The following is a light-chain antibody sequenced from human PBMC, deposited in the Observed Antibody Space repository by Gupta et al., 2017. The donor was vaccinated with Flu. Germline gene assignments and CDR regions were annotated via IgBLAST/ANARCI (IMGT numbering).Light chain of an antibody. Sequence: EIVLTQSPATLSLSPGERATLSCRASQNIGSSLAWYKQKPGQAPRLLIYDTSNRATGTPARFSGSGSGTDFTLTISSLGPEDFAVYYCQQRYDWPITFGGGTKVEIK. J-gene: IGKJ4*01. CDR3: QQRYDWPIT. V-gene: IGKV3-11*01. CDR2: DTS. CDR1: QNIGSS.